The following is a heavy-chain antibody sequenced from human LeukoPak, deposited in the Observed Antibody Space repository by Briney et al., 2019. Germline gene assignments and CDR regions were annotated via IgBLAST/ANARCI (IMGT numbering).Heavy chain of an antibody. CDR3: ARAPSGSYNYGMDV. D-gene: IGHD1-26*01. Sequence: SETLSLTCAVYGGSFSGYYWSWIRQPPGKGLEWIGEINHSGSTTYNPSLKSRVTISVATSKNQFSLKLSSVTAADTAVYYCARAPSGSYNYGMDVWGQGTTVTVSS. CDR2: INHSGST. J-gene: IGHJ6*02. CDR1: GGSFSGYY. V-gene: IGHV4-34*01.